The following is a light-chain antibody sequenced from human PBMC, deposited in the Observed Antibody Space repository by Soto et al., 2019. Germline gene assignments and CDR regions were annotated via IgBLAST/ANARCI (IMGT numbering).Light chain of an antibody. V-gene: IGLV2-14*01. J-gene: IGLJ1*01. CDR1: SSDVGSYNR. CDR2: DVN. Sequence: SPLTQPASVSGSPGQSITSSCTGTSSDVGSYNRVSWYQQPPGTAPKLMIFDVNNRPSGVSYRFSGSKSGNTAYLTISGLQPEDEADYYCNSYTTSETYVFGTGTKVTVL. CDR3: NSYTTSETYV.